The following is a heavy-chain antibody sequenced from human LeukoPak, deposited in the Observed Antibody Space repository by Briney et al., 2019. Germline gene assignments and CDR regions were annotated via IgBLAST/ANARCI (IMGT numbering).Heavy chain of an antibody. Sequence: GGSLRLSCAASGFTFSSYSMNWVRQAPGKGLEWVSSISSSSSYIYYADSVKGRFTISRDNAKNSLYLQMNSLRAEDTAVYYCARGVYYYDSSGYYGAFDIWGQGTMVTVSS. CDR3: ARGVYYYDSSGYYGAFDI. D-gene: IGHD3-22*01. CDR2: ISSSSSYI. V-gene: IGHV3-21*01. CDR1: GFTFSSYS. J-gene: IGHJ3*02.